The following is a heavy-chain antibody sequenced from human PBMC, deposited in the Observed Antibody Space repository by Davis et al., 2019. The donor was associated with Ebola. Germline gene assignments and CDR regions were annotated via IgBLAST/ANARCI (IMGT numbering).Heavy chain of an antibody. D-gene: IGHD2-21*01. CDR1: GNSLTTYW. Sequence: GESLKISCKASGNSLTTYWIAWVRQMPGKGLEWMGVIFPGDSDTRYSPSFEGLITIPADRSTGTAYLQWSSLKASDTAIYYCARSEALWSASDIWGQGTMVTVSS. V-gene: IGHV5-51*01. CDR3: ARSEALWSASDI. J-gene: IGHJ3*02. CDR2: IFPGDSDT.